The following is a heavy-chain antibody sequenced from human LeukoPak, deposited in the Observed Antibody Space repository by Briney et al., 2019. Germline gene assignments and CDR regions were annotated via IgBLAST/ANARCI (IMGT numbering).Heavy chain of an antibody. J-gene: IGHJ6*02. Sequence: SETLSLTCAVYGGSLSGYYWSWIRQPPGKGLEWIGEINHSGSTNYNPSLKSRVTISVDTSKNQFSLKLSSVTAADTAVYYCASGGIVATIDYYYGMDVWGQGTTVTVSS. V-gene: IGHV4-34*01. CDR1: GGSLSGYY. CDR3: ASGGIVATIDYYYGMDV. D-gene: IGHD5-12*01. CDR2: INHSGST.